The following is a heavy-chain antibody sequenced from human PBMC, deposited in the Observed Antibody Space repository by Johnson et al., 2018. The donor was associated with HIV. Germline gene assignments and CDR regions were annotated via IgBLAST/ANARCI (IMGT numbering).Heavy chain of an antibody. CDR2: ITWNGSTI. J-gene: IGHJ3*02. V-gene: IGHV3-20*04. CDR1: GFTFDDFG. CDR3: AREMALEDVFDI. D-gene: IGHD5-24*01. Sequence: VQLVESGGGVVRPGGSLRLSCAASGFTFDDFGMTWIRQAPGKGPEWVSGITWNGSTIYYADSVKGRFTISRDNAKNSLYLQMNSLRAEDTAVYYCAREMALEDVFDIWGQGTMVTVSS.